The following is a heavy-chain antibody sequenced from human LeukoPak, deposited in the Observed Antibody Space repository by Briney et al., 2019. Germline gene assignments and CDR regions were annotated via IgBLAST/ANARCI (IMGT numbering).Heavy chain of an antibody. Sequence: GGALRLSCGASGFTFSSYSVNWGRQAPGKGVEWVASISSSSCYIYYADSVKGRFTISRDDAKNSLYLQMNSLRAEDTAVYYCARDLTVGATVRYFDYWGEGTLVTVS. V-gene: IGHV3-21*01. J-gene: IGHJ4*02. CDR2: ISSSSCYI. D-gene: IGHD1-26*01. CDR3: ARDLTVGATVRYFDY. CDR1: GFTFSSYS.